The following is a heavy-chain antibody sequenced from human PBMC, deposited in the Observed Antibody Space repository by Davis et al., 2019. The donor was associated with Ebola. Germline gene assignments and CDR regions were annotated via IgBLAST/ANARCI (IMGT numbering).Heavy chain of an antibody. J-gene: IGHJ3*02. CDR3: ARERERWLHRDAFDI. Sequence: PSETLSLTCTVSGGSISSYYWSWIRQPAGKGLERIGRIYTSGSTNYNPSLKSRVTMSVDTSKNQFSLKLSSVTAADTAVYYCARERERWLHRDAFDIWGQGTMVTVSS. CDR1: GGSISSYY. V-gene: IGHV4-4*07. CDR2: IYTSGST. D-gene: IGHD5-24*01.